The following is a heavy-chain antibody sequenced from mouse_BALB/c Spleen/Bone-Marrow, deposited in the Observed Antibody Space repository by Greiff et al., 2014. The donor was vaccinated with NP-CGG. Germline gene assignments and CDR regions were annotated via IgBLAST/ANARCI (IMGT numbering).Heavy chain of an antibody. CDR1: GYTFTRYW. CDR2: IYPSDSYT. V-gene: IGHV1-69*02. J-gene: IGHJ2*01. Sequence: QVQLQQSGAELVRPGASVKLSCKASGYTFTRYWVKWGKQRPGQGLEWIGNIYPSDSYTNYNQKFKDKATLTVDKSSSTAYMQLSSPTSEDSAVDYCTRSGGYYFDYWGQGTTLTVSS. CDR3: TRSGGYYFDY.